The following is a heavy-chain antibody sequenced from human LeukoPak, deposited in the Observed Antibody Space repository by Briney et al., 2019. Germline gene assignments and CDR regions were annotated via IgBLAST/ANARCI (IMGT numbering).Heavy chain of an antibody. CDR2: ITGDGGAT. J-gene: IGHJ4*02. D-gene: IGHD2-15*01. CDR1: GFTFTNYA. Sequence: PGGSLRLSCAASGFTFTNYAMTWVRQAPGKGLQCVSVITGDGGATAYADSVKGRFTISRDNSKTTLFLEMNSLRAEDTAVYHCAKGSLGFCSGSTCYPFDNWGQGTLVTVSS. CDR3: AKGSLGFCSGSTCYPFDN. V-gene: IGHV3-23*01.